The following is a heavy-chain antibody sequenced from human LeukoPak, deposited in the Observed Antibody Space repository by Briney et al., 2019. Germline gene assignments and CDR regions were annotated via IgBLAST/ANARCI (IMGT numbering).Heavy chain of an antibody. V-gene: IGHV1-69*13. CDR3: ARSYSYGYPPDY. Sequence: ASVKVSCKASGYTFTGYYMHWVRQAPGQGLEWMGGIIPMFGSANYAQKFQGRVTITADESTSTAYMELSSLRSEDTAVYYCARSYSYGYPPDYWGQGTLVTVSS. CDR1: GYTFTGYY. J-gene: IGHJ4*02. CDR2: IIPMFGSA. D-gene: IGHD5-18*01.